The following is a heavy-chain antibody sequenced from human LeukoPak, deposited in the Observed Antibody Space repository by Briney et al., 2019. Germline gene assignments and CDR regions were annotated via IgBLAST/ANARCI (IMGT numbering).Heavy chain of an antibody. V-gene: IGHV4-59*01. Sequence: KPSETLSLTCTVSGGSISSYYWSWIRQAPGKGLEWIANIDYSGNTIYNPALKGRVTMSVDTSKNQFSLNLTSVTAADTAVYYCAREGKLTGYFGGLGFNYWGQGILVTVSS. CDR3: AREGKLTGYFGGLGFNY. D-gene: IGHD6-19*01. CDR1: GGSISSYY. CDR2: IDYSGNT. J-gene: IGHJ4*02.